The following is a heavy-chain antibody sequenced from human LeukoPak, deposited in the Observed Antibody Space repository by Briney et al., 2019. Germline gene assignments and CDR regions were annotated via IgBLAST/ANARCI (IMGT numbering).Heavy chain of an antibody. CDR1: GFTFSSYA. D-gene: IGHD3-22*01. CDR2: ISGSGGST. Sequence: QPGGSLRLSCAASGFTFSSYAMSWVRQAPGKGLEWVSAISGSGGSTYYADSVKGRFTISRDNSKNTLYLQMNSLRAEDTAVYYCAKDRWRGRLSAITMIVVVPDYWGQGTLVTVSS. J-gene: IGHJ4*02. CDR3: AKDRWRGRLSAITMIVVVPDY. V-gene: IGHV3-23*01.